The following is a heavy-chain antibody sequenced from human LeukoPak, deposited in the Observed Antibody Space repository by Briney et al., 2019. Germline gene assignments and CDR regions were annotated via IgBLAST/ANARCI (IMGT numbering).Heavy chain of an antibody. CDR2: IRNSDGMT. V-gene: IGHV3-23*01. CDR3: AKGLERESRLDS. Sequence: PGGSLRLSCDASGFSINTYTMYWVRQAPGQGLEWVSGIRNSDGMTYYADSVRGRFTISTDNSKNTLYLQMNSLRAEDTPLYYCAKGLERESRLDSWGQGTLVTVSS. CDR1: GFSINTYT. J-gene: IGHJ4*02. D-gene: IGHD1-1*01.